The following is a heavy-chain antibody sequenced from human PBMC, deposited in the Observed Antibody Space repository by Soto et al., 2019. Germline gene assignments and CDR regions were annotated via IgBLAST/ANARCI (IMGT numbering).Heavy chain of an antibody. CDR1: GGSISSGDYY. J-gene: IGHJ4*02. Sequence: PSETLSLTCTVSGGSISSGDYYWSWIRQPPGKGLEWIGYIYYSGSTYYNPSLKSRVTISVDTSKNQFSLKLSSVTAADTAVYYCARVTIFGVLFDYWGQGTLVTVSS. CDR2: IYYSGST. CDR3: ARVTIFGVLFDY. V-gene: IGHV4-30-4*01. D-gene: IGHD3-3*01.